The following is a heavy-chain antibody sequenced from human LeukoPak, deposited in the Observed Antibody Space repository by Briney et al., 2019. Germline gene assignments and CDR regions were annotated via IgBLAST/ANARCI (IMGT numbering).Heavy chain of an antibody. CDR2: IRSKAFGATS. CDR1: TVTFGDYA. J-gene: IGHJ4*02. CDR3: TRAPYSNYVNLDY. Sequence: PGRALRLSCTASTVTFGDYAMSWVRQAPGKGQEWVGFIRSKAFGATSEYAASVKGRFTISRDESKSSAYLQMNSLKTEDTAVYYCTRAPYSNYVNLDYWGQGTLVTVSS. D-gene: IGHD4-11*01. V-gene: IGHV3-49*04.